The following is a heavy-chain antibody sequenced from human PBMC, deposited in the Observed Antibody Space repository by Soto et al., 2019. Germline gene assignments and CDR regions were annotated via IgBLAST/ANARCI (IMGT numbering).Heavy chain of an antibody. CDR2: IIPMVGTP. CDR1: GDTFSSYS. Sequence: QAQLVQSGAEVKRPGSSVKVSCKASGDTFSSYSISWVRQAPGQGLEWMGRIIPMVGTPNYAKKFQGRVTFSADKSTSTAYMVLNSLISDDTAVYYCATDGGSTSSSAYNYCMDFWGKGTPVTVSS. V-gene: IGHV1-69*08. CDR3: ATDGGSTSSSAYNYCMDF. D-gene: IGHD3-16*01. J-gene: IGHJ6*03.